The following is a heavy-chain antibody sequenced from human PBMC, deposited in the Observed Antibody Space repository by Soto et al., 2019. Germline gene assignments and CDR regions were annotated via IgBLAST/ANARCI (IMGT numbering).Heavy chain of an antibody. J-gene: IGHJ6*02. D-gene: IGHD6-13*01. CDR1: GFTFSAYY. Sequence: QVQLVQSGAEVKKPGASVKVSCKASGFTFSAYYIYWMRQAPGQGLEWIGWINPNSGGTNNAQKFQGRVTMTRDTSARTGYTEPSALVPDDTAVYYCARSLLDEYSSSWRSADYGIDVWGQGTTVTVSS. V-gene: IGHV1-2*02. CDR3: ARSLLDEYSSSWRSADYGIDV. CDR2: INPNSGGT.